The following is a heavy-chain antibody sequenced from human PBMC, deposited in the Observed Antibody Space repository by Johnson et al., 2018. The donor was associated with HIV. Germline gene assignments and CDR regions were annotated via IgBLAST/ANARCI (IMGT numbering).Heavy chain of an antibody. D-gene: IGHD1-26*01. J-gene: IGHJ3*02. CDR3: ARDVVSDGTYPPDAFDI. V-gene: IGHV3-7*03. CDR1: GFAFSRNA. Sequence: EVQLMESGGGVVQPGRSLGLSCTASGFAFSRNAMHWVRQPPGKGLEWVANIKQDGSEKYYVDSVKDRFTISRDNAKNLLFLQVNNLRAEDTAVDYCARDVVSDGTYPPDAFDIWGQGTMVTVSS. CDR2: IKQDGSEK.